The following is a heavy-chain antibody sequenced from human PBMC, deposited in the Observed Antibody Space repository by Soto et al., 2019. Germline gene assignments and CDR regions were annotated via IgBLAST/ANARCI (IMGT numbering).Heavy chain of an antibody. Sequence: GASVKVSWKASGYTFSNYDINWVRQASGQGLEWMGWMNPNTGNTGYSQKFQGRVTITRDTSASTAYMELSSLRSEDTAVYYCASSRITMVPYGMDVWGQGTTVTVSS. D-gene: IGHD3-10*01. J-gene: IGHJ6*02. V-gene: IGHV1-8*01. CDR2: MNPNTGNT. CDR1: GYTFSNYD. CDR3: ASSRITMVPYGMDV.